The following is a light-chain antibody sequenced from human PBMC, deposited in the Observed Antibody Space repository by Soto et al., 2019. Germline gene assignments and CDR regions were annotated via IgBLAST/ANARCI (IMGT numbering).Light chain of an antibody. CDR3: QQYFGSLYT. CDR1: QSLSSAY. V-gene: IGKV3-20*01. CDR2: AAS. J-gene: IGKJ2*01. Sequence: SVLTQSPGTLSLSPGEGATLSCRTSQSLSSAYLAWYQQRPGQAPRLLIYAASSRATGIPDRFSGSGSGTDFTLTISRLEPEDFEVYYCQQYFGSLYTFGQGTKLEIK.